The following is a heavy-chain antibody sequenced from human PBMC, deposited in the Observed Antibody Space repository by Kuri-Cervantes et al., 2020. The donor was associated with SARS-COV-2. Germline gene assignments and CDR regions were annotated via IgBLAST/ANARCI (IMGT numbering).Heavy chain of an antibody. J-gene: IGHJ4*02. CDR1: GFTFRSYG. D-gene: IGHD3-9*01. V-gene: IGHV3-30*18. CDR2: ISYDDTKT. CDR3: AKDEYDVLTGYLFNY. Sequence: GESLKISCAASGFTFRSYGMHWVRQAPGKGLEWVAVISYDDTKTYYGDSVKGRFTISRDNSKNTLYLQMNSLRAEDTAVYYCAKDEYDVLTGYLFNYWGQGILVTVSS.